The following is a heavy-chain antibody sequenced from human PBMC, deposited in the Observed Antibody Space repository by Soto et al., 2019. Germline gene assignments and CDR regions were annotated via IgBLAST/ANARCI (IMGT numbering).Heavy chain of an antibody. CDR2: INHLGSI. CDR3: ARGGISHWAYFYYMDG. D-gene: IGHD2-21*01. Sequence: SETLSLTCVVSGGSLSDYFWSWIRQPPGMALEWIGEINHLGSINYNPSLKSRVTMSVDTSKNQFSLTLNSVTAVDTATYYCARGGISHWAYFYYMDGWDRGTTVTVSS. J-gene: IGHJ6*03. CDR1: GGSLSDYF. V-gene: IGHV4-34*01.